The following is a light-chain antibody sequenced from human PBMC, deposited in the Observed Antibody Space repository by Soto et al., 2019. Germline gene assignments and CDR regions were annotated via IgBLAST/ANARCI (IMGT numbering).Light chain of an antibody. CDR2: KAS. Sequence: DITLTQSPSTLSASVGDRISITCRASQTISDWLAWYQQKPGKAPKVLIYKASSLEDGVPSRFSGSGSGTEFTLTINSLQADDFATYYCQEYSSDWTFGQGTKVEV. CDR1: QTISDW. J-gene: IGKJ1*01. CDR3: QEYSSDWT. V-gene: IGKV1-5*03.